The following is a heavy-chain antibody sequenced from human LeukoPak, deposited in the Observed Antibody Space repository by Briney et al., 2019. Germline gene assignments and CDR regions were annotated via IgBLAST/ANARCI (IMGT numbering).Heavy chain of an antibody. D-gene: IGHD5-24*01. V-gene: IGHV4-39*07. CDR1: GGSISSSSHY. CDR2: IYYSGST. Sequence: PSETLSLTCSVSGGSISSSSHYWDWIRQPPGEGLEWIGSIYYSGSTYYNPSLKSRVTISVDTSKNQFSLKLSSVTAADTAVYYCARGEMATIRRYFQHWGQGTLVAVSS. CDR3: ARGEMATIRRYFQH. J-gene: IGHJ1*01.